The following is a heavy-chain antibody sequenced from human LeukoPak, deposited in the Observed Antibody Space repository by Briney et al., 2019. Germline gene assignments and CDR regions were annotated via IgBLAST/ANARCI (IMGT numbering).Heavy chain of an antibody. CDR3: AREGIAVAGDFDY. V-gene: IGHV4-34*01. Sequence: SETLSLTCTVSGGSISGYYWSWIRQPPGKGLEWIGEINHSGSTNYNPSLKSRVTISIDTSKNQISLKVRPVTAADTAVYYCAREGIAVAGDFDYWGQGTLVTVSS. CDR2: INHSGST. D-gene: IGHD6-19*01. J-gene: IGHJ4*02. CDR1: GGSISGYY.